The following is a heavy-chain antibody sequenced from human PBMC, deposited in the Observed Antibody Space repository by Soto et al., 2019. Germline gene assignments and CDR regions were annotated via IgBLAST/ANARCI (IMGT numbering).Heavy chain of an antibody. CDR1: GYSISSGYY. D-gene: IGHD6-19*01. V-gene: IGHV4-38-2*02. CDR3: ARDLEEQWLAHNWFDP. J-gene: IGHJ5*02. CDR2: IYHSGST. Sequence: PSETLSLTCAVSGYSISSGYYWGWIRQPPGKGLEWIGSIYHSGSTYYNPSLKSRVTISVDTSKNQFSLKLSSVTAADTAVYYCARDLEEQWLAHNWFDPWGQGTLVTVSS.